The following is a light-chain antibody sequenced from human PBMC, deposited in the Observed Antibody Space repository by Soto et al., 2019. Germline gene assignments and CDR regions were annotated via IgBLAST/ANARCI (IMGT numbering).Light chain of an antibody. CDR2: SAS. CDR3: QKAYSFPFT. V-gene: IGKV1-12*01. Sequence: DIQMTPSPSSVSASVGDRVTITCRASQDIGSWLAWYQQKPGKAPKLLIYSASFLQSGVPSRFSGSGSGTDFTLTISSLQPEDFATYYCQKAYSFPFTFGPGTKVDIK. CDR1: QDIGSW. J-gene: IGKJ3*01.